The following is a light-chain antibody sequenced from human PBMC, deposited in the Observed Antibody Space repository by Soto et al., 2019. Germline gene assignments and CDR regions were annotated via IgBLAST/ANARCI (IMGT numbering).Light chain of an antibody. CDR1: SSDVGGYSY. CDR3: SAYTTSSTLV. J-gene: IGLJ1*01. V-gene: IGLV2-14*01. Sequence: QSALTQPASVSGSPGQSITISCAGTSSDVGGYSYVCWYQQQPGKAPKLMIYGVNNRPSGVSNRFSGSRSGNTASLTISGLQAEDEADYYCSAYTTSSTLVFGTGTKLTVL. CDR2: GVN.